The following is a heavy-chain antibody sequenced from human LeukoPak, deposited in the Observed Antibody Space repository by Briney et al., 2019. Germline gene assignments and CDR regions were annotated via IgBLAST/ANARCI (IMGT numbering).Heavy chain of an antibody. CDR3: ARDRNIAAAGTGY. Sequence: SVKVSCKASGGTFSSYTISWVRQAPGQGLEWMGRIIPILGIANYAQKFQGGVTITADKSTSTAYMELSSLRSEDTAVYYCARDRNIAAAGTGYWGQGTLVTVSS. CDR2: IIPILGIA. J-gene: IGHJ4*02. D-gene: IGHD6-13*01. CDR1: GGTFSSYT. V-gene: IGHV1-69*04.